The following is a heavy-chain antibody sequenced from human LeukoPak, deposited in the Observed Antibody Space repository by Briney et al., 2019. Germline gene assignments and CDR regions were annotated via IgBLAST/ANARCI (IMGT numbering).Heavy chain of an antibody. J-gene: IGHJ4*02. D-gene: IGHD3-22*01. Sequence: PGGSLRLSCAASGFTFSSYAMSWVRQAPGKGLEWVSSISSSSSYIYYADSVKGRFTISRDNAKNSLYLQMNSLRAEDTAVYYCARDYDSSGYYYWGQGTLVTVSS. CDR1: GFTFSSYA. CDR3: ARDYDSSGYYY. CDR2: ISSSSSYI. V-gene: IGHV3-21*01.